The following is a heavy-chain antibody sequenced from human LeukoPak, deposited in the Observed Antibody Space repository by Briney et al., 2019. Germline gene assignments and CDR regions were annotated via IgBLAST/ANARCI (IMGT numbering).Heavy chain of an antibody. J-gene: IGHJ5*02. CDR3: ARGMGVLVPAATWFDP. D-gene: IGHD2-2*01. Sequence: ASVKVSCKASGYTFTVYYMHWVRQAPGQGLGWMGGINPNRGGTNYAQNFQGRVTMTRDTSISTAYMDLSRLRSDDTAVYYCARGMGVLVPAATWFDPWGQGTLVTVSS. CDR1: GYTFTVYY. V-gene: IGHV1-2*02. CDR2: INPNRGGT.